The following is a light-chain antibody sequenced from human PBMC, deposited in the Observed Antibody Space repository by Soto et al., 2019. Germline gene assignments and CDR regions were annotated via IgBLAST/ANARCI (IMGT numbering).Light chain of an antibody. CDR2: GAS. CDR1: QSVSSN. J-gene: IGKJ1*01. V-gene: IGKV3-15*01. CDR3: QQYNNWPWT. Sequence: EIVMTQSPATLSVSPGERATPSCRASQSVSSNLAWYQQKPGQAPRLLIYGASTGATGIPARFSGSGSGTEFTLTISSLQSEDFAVYYYQQYNNWPWTFGQGTKVDIK.